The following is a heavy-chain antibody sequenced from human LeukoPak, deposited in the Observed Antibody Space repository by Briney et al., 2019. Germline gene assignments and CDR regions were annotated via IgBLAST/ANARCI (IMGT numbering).Heavy chain of an antibody. CDR3: ARRFAPSRNDAFDI. V-gene: IGHV4-39*01. Sequence: SETLSLTCTVSGGSINSSSYYWGWIRQPPGKGLEWIGTIYYSGSTYYNPSLKSRVTISVDTSKNQFSLKLSSVTASDTAVYYCARRFAPSRNDAFDIWGQGTMVTVSA. CDR1: GGSINSSSYY. CDR2: IYYSGST. D-gene: IGHD3-10*01. J-gene: IGHJ3*02.